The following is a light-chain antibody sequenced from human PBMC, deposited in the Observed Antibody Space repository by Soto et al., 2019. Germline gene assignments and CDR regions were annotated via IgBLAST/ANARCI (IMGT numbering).Light chain of an antibody. Sequence: QSALTQPPSASGSPGQSVTISCTGTSSDIGYYNYVSWYQQRPGKAPKLMIYEVNKRPSGVPDRFSGSRSGNTASLTVSGLQAEDEAAYYCSSHAGRNNYVLFGGGTQLTVL. CDR3: SSHAGRNNYVL. CDR2: EVN. CDR1: SSDIGYYNY. J-gene: IGLJ2*01. V-gene: IGLV2-8*01.